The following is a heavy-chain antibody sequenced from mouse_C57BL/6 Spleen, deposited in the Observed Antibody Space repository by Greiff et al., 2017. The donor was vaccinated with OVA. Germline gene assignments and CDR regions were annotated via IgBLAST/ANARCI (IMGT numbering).Heavy chain of an antibody. J-gene: IGHJ1*03. CDR1: GYTFTSYW. V-gene: IGHV1-55*01. D-gene: IGHD1-1*01. CDR2: IYPGSGST. CDR3: ARGDYYGSSSYWYFDV. Sequence: QVQLKESGAELVKPGASVKMSYKASGYTFTSYWITWVKQRPGQGLEWIGDIYPGSGSTNYNEKFKSKATLTVDTSSSTAYMQLSSLTSEDSAVYYCARGDYYGSSSYWYFDVWGTGTTVTVSS.